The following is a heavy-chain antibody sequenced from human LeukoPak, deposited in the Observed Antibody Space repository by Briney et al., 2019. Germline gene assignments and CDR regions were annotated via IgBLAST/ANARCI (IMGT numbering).Heavy chain of an antibody. CDR2: IYYTGST. Sequence: ASETLSLTCTVSAGSVSSTEFYWGWIRQPPGKGLQWVGNIYYTGSTYYNPSLNSRVSMSVDTSQNQFSLKMTSVTAADTAVYCARLSKGRYFDYIFDFWGQGTLVTVSS. CDR1: AGSVSSTEFY. V-gene: IGHV4-39*01. D-gene: IGHD3-9*01. J-gene: IGHJ4*02. CDR3: ARLSKGRYFDYIFDF.